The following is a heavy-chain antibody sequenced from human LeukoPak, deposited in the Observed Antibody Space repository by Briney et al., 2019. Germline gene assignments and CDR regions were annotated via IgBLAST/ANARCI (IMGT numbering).Heavy chain of an antibody. CDR2: IYSGGSGGST. Sequence: GGSLRLSCAASGFTVSSNYMSWVRQAPGKGLEWVSVIYSGGSGGSTYYADSVKGRFTISRDNSKNTLYLQMNSPRAEDTAVYYCATRGDYGDYWYYFDYWGQGTLVTVSS. CDR3: ATRGDYGDYWYYFDY. CDR1: GFTVSSNY. V-gene: IGHV3-53*01. J-gene: IGHJ4*02. D-gene: IGHD4-17*01.